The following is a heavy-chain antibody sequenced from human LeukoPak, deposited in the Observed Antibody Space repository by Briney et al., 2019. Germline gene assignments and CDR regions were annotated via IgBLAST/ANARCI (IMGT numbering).Heavy chain of an antibody. V-gene: IGHV4-59*01. CDR1: GGSISSYY. J-gene: IGHJ5*02. CDR3: ARVPRIEAGATGDWFDP. CDR2: IYHSGST. Sequence: SETLSLTCTVSGGSISSYYWSWIRQPPGKGLEWIGFIYHSGSTNYNPSLKSRVTISVDTSKNQFLLNLRSVTAADTAVYYCARVPRIEAGATGDWFDPWGQGTVVTVSS. D-gene: IGHD6-13*01.